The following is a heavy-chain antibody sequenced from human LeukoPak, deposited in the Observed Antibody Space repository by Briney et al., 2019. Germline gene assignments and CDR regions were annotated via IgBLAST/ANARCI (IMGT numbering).Heavy chain of an antibody. Sequence: KTSETLSLTCTVSGGSISSGGYYCSWIRQHPGKGLEWIGFICYSGSTYYNPSLKSRVTISIDTSKNQLSLKLSSVTAADTAVYYCARATGGAAAADFDPWGQGTLVTVSS. CDR1: GGSISSGGYY. V-gene: IGHV4-31*03. CDR2: ICYSGST. J-gene: IGHJ5*02. D-gene: IGHD6-13*01. CDR3: ARATGGAAAADFDP.